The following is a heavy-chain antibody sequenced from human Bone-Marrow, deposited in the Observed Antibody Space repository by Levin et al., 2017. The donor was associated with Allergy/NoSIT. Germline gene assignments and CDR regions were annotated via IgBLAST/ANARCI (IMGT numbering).Heavy chain of an antibody. CDR1: GGSISSYY. D-gene: IGHD3-3*01. CDR2: IYTSGST. V-gene: IGHV4-4*07. CDR3: ARDIRTTTYYDFWSGYDNNYYGMDV. J-gene: IGHJ6*02. Sequence: PSETLSLTCTVSGGSISSYYWSWIRQPAGKGLEWIGRIYTSGSTNYNPSLKSRVTMSVDTSKNQFSLKLSSVTAADTAVYYCARDIRTTTYYDFWSGYDNNYYGMDVWGQGTTVTVSS.